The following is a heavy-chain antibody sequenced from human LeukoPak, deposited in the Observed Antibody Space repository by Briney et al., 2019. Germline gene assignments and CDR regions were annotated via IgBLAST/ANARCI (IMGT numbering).Heavy chain of an antibody. D-gene: IGHD3-22*01. CDR3: ARDPRYYYDSSGYYYPYYFDY. J-gene: IGHJ4*02. V-gene: IGHV3-21*01. Sequence: WGSLRLSCAASGFTFSSYSMNWVRQAPGKGLEWVSSISSSSSYIYYADSVKGRFTISRDNAKNSLYLQMNSLRAEDTAVYYCARDPRYYYDSSGYYYPYYFDYWGQGTLVTVSS. CDR1: GFTFSSYS. CDR2: ISSSSSYI.